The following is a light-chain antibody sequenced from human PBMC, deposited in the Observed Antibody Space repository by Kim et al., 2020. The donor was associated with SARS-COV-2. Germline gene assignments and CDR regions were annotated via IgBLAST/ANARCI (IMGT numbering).Light chain of an antibody. J-gene: IGLJ2*01. CDR2: DVT. CDR3: CSYAGDYVI. CDR1: SNNIGFYNY. Sequence: PGQSVTISCTGASNNIGFYNYVSWYQHHPGRAPKLIIYDVTKRPSGVPDRFSGSKSGNTASLTVSGLQSEDEADYYCCSYAGDYVIFGGGTQLTAL. V-gene: IGLV2-11*01.